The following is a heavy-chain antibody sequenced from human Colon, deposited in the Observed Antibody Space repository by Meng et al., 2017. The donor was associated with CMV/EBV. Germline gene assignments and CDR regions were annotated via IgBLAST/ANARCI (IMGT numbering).Heavy chain of an antibody. CDR3: MGGLGWIFDN. D-gene: IGHD3-16*01. V-gene: IGHV3-13*03. CDR2: IGTAGDT. CDR1: GFTFSSYD. J-gene: IGHJ4*02. Sequence: GGSLRLSCAACGFTFSSYDMHWVRQATGKGLEWVSAIGTAGDTYYPGSVKGQFTISRENAKNSLYLQMNSLRAGDTAVYYCMGGLGWIFDNWGQGTLVTVSS.